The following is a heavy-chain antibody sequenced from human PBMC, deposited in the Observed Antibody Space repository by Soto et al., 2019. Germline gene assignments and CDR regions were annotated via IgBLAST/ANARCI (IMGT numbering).Heavy chain of an antibody. J-gene: IGHJ5*02. CDR2: IIPILGIA. Sequence: ASVKVSCKASGGTFSSYAISWVRQAPGQGLEWMGGIIPILGIANYAQKFQGRVTITADKSTSTAYMELSSLRSEDTAVYYCARDRDSEGSNWFDPWGQGTLVTVSS. V-gene: IGHV1-69*10. D-gene: IGHD1-26*01. CDR3: ARDRDSEGSNWFDP. CDR1: GGTFSSYA.